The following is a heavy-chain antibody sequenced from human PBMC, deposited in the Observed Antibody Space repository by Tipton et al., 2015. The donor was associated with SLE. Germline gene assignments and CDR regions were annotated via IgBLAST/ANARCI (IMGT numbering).Heavy chain of an antibody. J-gene: IGHJ3*01. CDR1: GDSIYSHY. D-gene: IGHD4-23*01. CDR2: FYYSGST. Sequence: TLSLTCTVSGDSIYSHYWSWIRQPPGKGLEWIGYFYYSGSTDYNPSLESRMTMSLDTSKNQLSLNLSSMTAADTAVYFCARAGGNSLALHVWGQGTMVTVSS. CDR3: ARAGGNSLALHV. V-gene: IGHV4-59*11.